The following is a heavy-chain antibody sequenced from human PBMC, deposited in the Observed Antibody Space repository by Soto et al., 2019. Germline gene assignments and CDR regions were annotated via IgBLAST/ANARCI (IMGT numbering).Heavy chain of an antibody. Sequence: QVQLVQSGAEVRKPGASVKVSCEASGYTFTSYDIYWVRQATGQGLEWMGWMNPNTGNSGYAQKFQGSVTMTSDTYISTANMELSSLRSDDTAVYYCARRAETNGWNGFGADKYYFDFWGQGTLVTVSS. CDR2: MNPNTGNS. CDR3: ARRAETNGWNGFGADKYYFDF. J-gene: IGHJ4*02. CDR1: GYTFTSYD. V-gene: IGHV1-8*01. D-gene: IGHD1-1*01.